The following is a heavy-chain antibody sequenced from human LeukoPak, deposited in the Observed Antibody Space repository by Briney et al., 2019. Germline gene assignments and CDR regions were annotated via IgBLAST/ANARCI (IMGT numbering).Heavy chain of an antibody. CDR1: GASITDAY. CDR2: IYYRGGT. Sequence: SETLSLTCNVSGASITDAYWSWLRQPPGKGLEWIGYIYYRGGTNYNPSLKSRVAISLDTSKNQFALSLSSVTAADTAVYYCAKVKGGYFYALDSWGQGTLVTVHS. V-gene: IGHV4-59*03. CDR3: AKVKGGYFYALDS. J-gene: IGHJ4*02. D-gene: IGHD5-12*01.